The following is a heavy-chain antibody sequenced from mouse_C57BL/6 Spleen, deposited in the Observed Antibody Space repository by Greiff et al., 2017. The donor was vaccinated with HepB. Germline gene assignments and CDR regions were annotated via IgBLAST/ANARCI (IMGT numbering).Heavy chain of an antibody. CDR1: GFTFSSYA. CDR2: ISDGGSYT. V-gene: IGHV5-4*03. CDR3: ARGGYYDYDGDFDV. Sequence: EVKLVESGGGLVKPGGSLKLSCAASGFTFSSYAMSWVRQTPEKRLEWVATISDGGSYTYYPDNVKGRFTISRDNAKNNLYLQMSHLKSEDTAMYYCARGGYYDYDGDFDVWGTGTTVTVSS. J-gene: IGHJ1*03. D-gene: IGHD2-4*01.